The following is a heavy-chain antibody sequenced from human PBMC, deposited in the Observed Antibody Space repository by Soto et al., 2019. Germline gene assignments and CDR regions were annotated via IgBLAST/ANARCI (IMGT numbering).Heavy chain of an antibody. V-gene: IGHV3-74*01. CDR1: GFTFTIYW. CDR2: ISPDGSTT. J-gene: IGHJ4*02. D-gene: IGHD2-21*01. Sequence: EVQLVESGRCLVQPGGSLRLYCAASGFTFTIYWMHWVRQAPGKGLVWVSRISPDGSTTYYADSVQGRFHISRDNAKYTLYLKMNSQRSEDTSVYYYARGERGGVDDWGLGTRVTVSS. CDR3: ARGERGGVDD.